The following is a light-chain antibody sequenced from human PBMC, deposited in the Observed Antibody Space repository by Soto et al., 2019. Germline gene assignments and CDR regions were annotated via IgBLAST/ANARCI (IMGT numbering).Light chain of an antibody. V-gene: IGKV3-20*01. CDR3: QQYGSSPLT. J-gene: IGKJ4*01. CDR2: GAS. CDR1: QSFSSSY. Sequence: EIVLTQSPGTLSLSPGERVTLSCRAKQSFSSSYLAWYQQKPGQAPRLLIYGASSRATGIPDRFSGSGSGTDFPLTISRLEPEDFAAYYCQQYGSSPLTLGGGTKVDIK.